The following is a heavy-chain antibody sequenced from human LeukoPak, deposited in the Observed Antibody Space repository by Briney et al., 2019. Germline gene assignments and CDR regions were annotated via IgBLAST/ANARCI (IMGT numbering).Heavy chain of an antibody. CDR1: GGTFINYA. V-gene: IGHV1-69*05. J-gene: IGHJ5*02. CDR3: ARDTAKYWFDP. Sequence: ASVTVSCTASGGTFINYAISWVRQAPGQGGEWVGGIIPIFGTPHYAQKFQGSVTITTDESTSTAYTELSSLRSEDTAVYYCARDTAKYWFDPWGQGTLVTVSS. CDR2: IIPIFGTP.